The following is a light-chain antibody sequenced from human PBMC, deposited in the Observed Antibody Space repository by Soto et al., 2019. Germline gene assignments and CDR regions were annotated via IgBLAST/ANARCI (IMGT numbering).Light chain of an antibody. CDR2: GAS. CDR3: QQYNEWPSIT. J-gene: IGKJ5*01. Sequence: EIVMAQSPATLSVSPGETATLSCRASQSVGSYLAWYQQRPGQAPRLLIYGASTRATGVPASFSGSGSGTEFTLTISNLQSEDWAVYYCQQYNEWPSITFGQGTRLEIK. CDR1: QSVGSY. V-gene: IGKV3-15*01.